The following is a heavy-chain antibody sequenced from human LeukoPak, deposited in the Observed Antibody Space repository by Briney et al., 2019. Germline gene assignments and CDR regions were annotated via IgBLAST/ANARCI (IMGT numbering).Heavy chain of an antibody. Sequence: GGSLRLSCAASGFTFSSYEMNWVRQAPGKGLEWVSYISSSGSTIYYADSVKGRFTISRDNAKNSLYLQMNSLRVDDTAVYYCARDYPRFTFAAPHFDYWGQGALVTVSS. CDR2: ISSSGSTI. CDR3: ARDYPRFTFAAPHFDY. V-gene: IGHV3-48*03. D-gene: IGHD2-15*01. CDR1: GFTFSSYE. J-gene: IGHJ4*02.